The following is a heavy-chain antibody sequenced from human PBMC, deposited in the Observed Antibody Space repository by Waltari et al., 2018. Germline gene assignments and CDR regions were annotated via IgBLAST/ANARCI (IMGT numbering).Heavy chain of an antibody. Sequence: QMQLQQWGAGLLKPSETRSLTCAVPGESLIGYYWNWIRQPPGRGLEWIGEIHHSGSINYNPSLESRVTISQDMSKNQFSLKLTSVTAADTAVYYCVRGKMYSRPYFDYWGQGTLVTVSS. D-gene: IGHD6-13*01. CDR1: GESLIGYY. J-gene: IGHJ4*02. CDR2: IHHSGSI. V-gene: IGHV4-34*01. CDR3: VRGKMYSRPYFDY.